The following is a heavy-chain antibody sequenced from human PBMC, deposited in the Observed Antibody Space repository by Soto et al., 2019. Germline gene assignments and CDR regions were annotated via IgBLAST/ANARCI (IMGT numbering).Heavy chain of an antibody. D-gene: IGHD4-17*01. CDR2: IKKDGSEK. CDR1: GFRFSDYW. J-gene: IGHJ4*02. CDR3: ARRAAVTTNDY. V-gene: IGHV3-7*01. Sequence: PGGSLRLSCAASGFRFSDYWMTWVRQAPGKGLEWVANIKKDGSEKSYADSVKGRFTISRDNAKNSLYLQMSSLRGDDTGVYYRARRAAVTTNDYWGQGTLVTVSS.